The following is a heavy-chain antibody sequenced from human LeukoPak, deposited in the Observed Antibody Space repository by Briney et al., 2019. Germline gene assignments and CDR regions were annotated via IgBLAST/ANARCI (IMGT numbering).Heavy chain of an antibody. Sequence: PSETLSLTCTVSGGSISSYYWSWIRQPPGKGLEWIGYIYYSGSTNYNPSLKSRVTISVDTSKNQFSLKLSSVTAADTAVYYCARLRRIAAAGTAYYYYYGMDVWGQGTTVTVSS. J-gene: IGHJ6*02. CDR2: IYYSGST. CDR3: ARLRRIAAAGTAYYYYYGMDV. V-gene: IGHV4-59*08. CDR1: GGSISSYY. D-gene: IGHD6-13*01.